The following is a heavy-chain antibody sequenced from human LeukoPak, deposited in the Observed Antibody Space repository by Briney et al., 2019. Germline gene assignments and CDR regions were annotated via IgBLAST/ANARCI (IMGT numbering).Heavy chain of an antibody. J-gene: IGHJ4*02. CDR2: IYYTGST. Sequence: SETLSLTCTVSGGSISSNNYHWGWIRQPPGKGLEWIGIIYYTGSTYYNPSLKSRVTISVDTSKNQFSLKLSSVTAADTAVYYCARHPSGSYDYWGQGTLVTVSS. CDR1: GGSISSNNYH. D-gene: IGHD1-26*01. V-gene: IGHV4-39*01. CDR3: ARHPSGSYDY.